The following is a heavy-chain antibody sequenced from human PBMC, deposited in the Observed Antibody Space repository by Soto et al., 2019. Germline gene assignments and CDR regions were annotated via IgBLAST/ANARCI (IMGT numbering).Heavy chain of an antibody. CDR2: IYSTGNT. Sequence: EVKLVESGGGLVQPGGSLRLSCAASGVTVSNNYMTWVRQAPGKGQELVSSIYSTGNTFYADSVKGRFTISRDNSKNTLYLQMNSLRVEDTAVYYCARNVPVTTLGYWGQGTLVTVSS. V-gene: IGHV3-66*01. CDR3: ARNVPVTTLGY. J-gene: IGHJ4*02. D-gene: IGHD4-17*01. CDR1: GVTVSNNY.